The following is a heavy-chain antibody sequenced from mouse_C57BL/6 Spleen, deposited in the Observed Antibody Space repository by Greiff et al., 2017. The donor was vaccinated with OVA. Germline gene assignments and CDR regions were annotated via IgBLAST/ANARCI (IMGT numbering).Heavy chain of an antibody. Sequence: QVQLQQPGAELVMPGASVKLSCKASGYTFTSYWMHWVKQRPGQGLEWIGEIDPSDSYTNYNQKFKGKSTLTVDKSSSTAYMQLSSLTSEDSAVCYCARSYDYWGQGTSVTVSS. V-gene: IGHV1-69*01. CDR2: IDPSDSYT. CDR3: ARSYDY. J-gene: IGHJ4*01. CDR1: GYTFTSYW.